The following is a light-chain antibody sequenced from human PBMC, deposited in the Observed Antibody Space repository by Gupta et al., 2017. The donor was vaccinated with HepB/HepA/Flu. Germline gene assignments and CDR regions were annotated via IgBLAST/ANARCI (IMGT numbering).Light chain of an antibody. CDR1: SSDVGGYNY. CDR3: SSYTSSSVV. V-gene: IGLV2-14*03. J-gene: IGLJ2*01. Sequence: QSALPQPASVSGSPGRSIPISCPGTSSDVGGYNYVSWYQQHPGKAPKLTIYDVSNRASGVSNRFAGSKSGNTASLTISGLQAEDEADYYCSSYTSSSVVFGGGTKLTVL. CDR2: DVS.